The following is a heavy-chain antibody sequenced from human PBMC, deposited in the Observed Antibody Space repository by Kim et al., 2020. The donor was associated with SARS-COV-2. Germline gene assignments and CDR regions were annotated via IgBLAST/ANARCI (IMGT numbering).Heavy chain of an antibody. J-gene: IGHJ3*01. V-gene: IGHV7-4-1*02. CDR3: AKGGLCSGGKCHSYPFDV. D-gene: IGHD2-15*01. CDR2: INLNTGNP. CDR1: GYLFTSYV. Sequence: ASVKVSCEASGYLFTSYVINWVRQAPGQGLEWMGWINLNTGNPTYAQGFRGRFDFSLDTSVHTAYLQISSLKAEDSAVYFCAKGGLCSGGKCHSYPFDVWGQGTAVIVSS.